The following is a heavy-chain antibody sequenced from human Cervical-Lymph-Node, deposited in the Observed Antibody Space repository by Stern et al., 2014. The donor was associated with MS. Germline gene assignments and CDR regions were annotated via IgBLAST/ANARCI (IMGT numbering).Heavy chain of an antibody. J-gene: IGHJ4*02. V-gene: IGHV5-51*01. CDR2: IYPGNSDT. Sequence: EVQLVQSGAEVKKPGESLKISCEGSGYRFTNYWIAWVRQMPGKGLEWMGIIYPGNSDTRYSPSFQGQVTISADKSTSTAYLQWSSLKASDTAMYYCARLYDSSNWYLPYWGQGTLVTVSS. CDR3: ARLYDSSNWYLPY. CDR1: GYRFTNYW. D-gene: IGHD6-13*01.